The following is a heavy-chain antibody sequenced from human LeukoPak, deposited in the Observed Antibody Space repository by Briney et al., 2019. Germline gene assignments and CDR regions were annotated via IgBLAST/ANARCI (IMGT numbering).Heavy chain of an antibody. CDR1: GFSFSSHS. V-gene: IGHV3-21*01. CDR3: ASSHLGYCSSTSCYRGLGYYYYYMDV. J-gene: IGHJ6*03. CDR2: ISSTSSYI. D-gene: IGHD2-2*01. Sequence: PGGSLRLSCAASGFSFSSHSMNWVRQAPGKGLEWVSSISSTSSYIYYADSVKGRFTISRDNAKNSLYLQMNSLRAEDTAVYYCASSHLGYCSSTSCYRGLGYYYYYMDVWGKGTTVTVS.